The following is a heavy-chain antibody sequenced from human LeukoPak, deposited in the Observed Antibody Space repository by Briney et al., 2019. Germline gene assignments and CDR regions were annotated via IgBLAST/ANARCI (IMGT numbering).Heavy chain of an antibody. Sequence: SETLSLTCAVYGGSFSGYYWSWIRQPPGKRLEWIGEINHSGSTNYNPSLKSRVTISVDTSKNQLSLKLSSVTAADTAVYYCARGYSSWFDPWGQGTLVTVSS. J-gene: IGHJ5*02. CDR2: INHSGST. V-gene: IGHV4-34*01. D-gene: IGHD2-15*01. CDR3: ARGYSSWFDP. CDR1: GGSFSGYY.